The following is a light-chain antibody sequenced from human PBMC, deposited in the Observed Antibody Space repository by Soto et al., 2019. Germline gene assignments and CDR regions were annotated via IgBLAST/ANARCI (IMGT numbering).Light chain of an antibody. V-gene: IGKV3-11*01. CDR3: QQRSIRPYN. CDR2: DAS. Sequence: EIVLTQSPATLSLSPGERATLSCRASQSVSSYLAWYQQKPGHAPRLLIYDASNGATGIPARFSGSGSGTDCTLTISSLEPADLAVYYCQQRSIRPYNFGQGNKREIK. CDR1: QSVSSY. J-gene: IGKJ2*01.